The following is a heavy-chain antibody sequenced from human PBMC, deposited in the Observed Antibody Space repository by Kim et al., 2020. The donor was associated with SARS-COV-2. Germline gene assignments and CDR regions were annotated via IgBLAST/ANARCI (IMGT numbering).Heavy chain of an antibody. CDR1: GGSISSYY. Sequence: SETLSLTCTVSGGSISSYYWSWIRQPPGKGLEWIGYIYYSGSTNYNPSLKSRVTISVDTSKNQFSLKLSSVTAADTAVYYCARVWMGPNVGKFDPWGQGTLVTVSS. J-gene: IGHJ5*02. CDR2: IYYSGST. CDR3: ARVWMGPNVGKFDP. D-gene: IGHD3-3*01. V-gene: IGHV4-59*01.